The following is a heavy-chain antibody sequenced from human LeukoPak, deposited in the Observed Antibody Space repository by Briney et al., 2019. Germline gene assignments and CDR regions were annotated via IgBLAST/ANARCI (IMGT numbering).Heavy chain of an antibody. CDR3: ARGRGWYGPFDY. J-gene: IGHJ4*02. CDR1: GYTFTSYD. Sequence: ASVKVSCKASGYTFTSYDINWVRQATGQGLEWMGWMNPNSGNTGYAQKFQGRVTMTRNTSISTAYMELSSLRSGDTAVYYCARGRGWYGPFDYWGQGTLVTVSS. CDR2: MNPNSGNT. D-gene: IGHD6-19*01. V-gene: IGHV1-8*01.